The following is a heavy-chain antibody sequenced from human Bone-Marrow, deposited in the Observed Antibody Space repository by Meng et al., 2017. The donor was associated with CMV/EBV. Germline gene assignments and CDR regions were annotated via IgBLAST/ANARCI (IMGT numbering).Heavy chain of an antibody. V-gene: IGHV2-5*01. CDR3: ARLQDLGYCSSTSCYTVFDY. CDR2: IYWNDDK. J-gene: IGHJ4*02. CDR1: SGVG. D-gene: IGHD2-2*02. Sequence: SGVGVSLIRQHPGHALEWLALIYWNDDKRYRPSLKSRLTITKDTSKNQVVLTMTNMDPVDTATYYCARLQDLGYCSSTSCYTVFDYWGQGTLVTVSS.